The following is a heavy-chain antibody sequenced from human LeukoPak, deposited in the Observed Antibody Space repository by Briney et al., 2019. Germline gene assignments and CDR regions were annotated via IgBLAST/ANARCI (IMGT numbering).Heavy chain of an antibody. D-gene: IGHD6-13*01. J-gene: IGHJ4*01. CDR2: IYYSGST. Sequence: SETLSLTCTVSGGSISSYYWSWIRQPPGKGLEWIGYIYYSGSTNYNPSLKSRVTISVDTSKNQFSLKLSSVTDADTAVYYCARARRIAAADYWGHGTLVTVSS. V-gene: IGHV4-59*01. CDR3: ARARRIAAADY. CDR1: GGSISSYY.